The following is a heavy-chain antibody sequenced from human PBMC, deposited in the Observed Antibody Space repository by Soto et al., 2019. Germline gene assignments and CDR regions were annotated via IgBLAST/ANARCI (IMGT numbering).Heavy chain of an antibody. CDR3: ARGRIIVAGGFDP. V-gene: IGHV1-46*01. CDR2: INPYGGAA. Sequence: GASVKVSCKASGYTFTSTWMHWVRQAPGQGLEWMGIINPYGGAATYAEKFQGRVTMTRDTSTATDYMELSSLRSEDTAVYYCARGRIIVAGGFDPWGHGTLVTVSS. CDR1: GYTFTSTW. J-gene: IGHJ5*02. D-gene: IGHD6-19*01.